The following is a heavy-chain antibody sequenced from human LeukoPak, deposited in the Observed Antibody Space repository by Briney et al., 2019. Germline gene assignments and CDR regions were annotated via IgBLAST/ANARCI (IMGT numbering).Heavy chain of an antibody. D-gene: IGHD3-10*01. CDR3: ARSGAAYYYGSGSYYYYYYGMDV. Sequence: GGSLRLSCAASGFTFSSYWMSWVRQAPGKGLEWVANIKQDGSEKYYVDSVKGRFTISRDNAKNSLYLQMNSLRAEDTAVYYCARSGAAYYYGSGSYYYYYYGMDVWGQGTTVTVSS. CDR2: IKQDGSEK. V-gene: IGHV3-7*03. J-gene: IGHJ6*02. CDR1: GFTFSSYW.